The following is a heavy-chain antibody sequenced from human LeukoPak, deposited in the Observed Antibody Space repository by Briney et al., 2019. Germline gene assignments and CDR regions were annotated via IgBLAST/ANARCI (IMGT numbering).Heavy chain of an antibody. CDR1: GVSISSGGFS. V-gene: IGHV4-30-4*07. J-gene: IGHJ4*02. Sequence: SETLSLTCAVSGVSISSGGFSWSWIRQAPGKGLEWLGSMYYSGNTHYNPSLKSRITIFVDTSKNQFFLNLSSVTAADTAVYYCVRGFDYAFYDWGQGTLVTVSS. CDR3: VRGFDYAFYD. D-gene: IGHD4-17*01. CDR2: MYYSGNT.